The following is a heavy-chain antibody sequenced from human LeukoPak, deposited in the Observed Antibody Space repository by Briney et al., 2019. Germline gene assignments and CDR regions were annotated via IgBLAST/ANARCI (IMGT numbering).Heavy chain of an antibody. CDR1: GGTFSSYA. CDR3: ARERYRRNWFDP. Sequence: SVKVSCKASGGTFSSYAISWVRQAPGQGLEWMGGIIPIFGTANYAQKFQGRVTITADESTSTAYMELSSLRSEDTAVYYCARERYRRNWFDPWGQGTLVTVSS. CDR2: IIPIFGTA. V-gene: IGHV1-69*13. J-gene: IGHJ5*02. D-gene: IGHD3-16*02.